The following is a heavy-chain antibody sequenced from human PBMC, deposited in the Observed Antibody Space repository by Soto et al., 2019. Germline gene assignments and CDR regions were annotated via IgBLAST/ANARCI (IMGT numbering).Heavy chain of an antibody. Sequence: SETLSLTCTVSGGSIGSYYWSWIRQPAGKGLEWIGRIYTSGSTNYNPSLKSRVTMSVDTSKNQFSLKLSSVTAADTAVYYCARGHSGYDSSYYGMDVWGQGTTVTVSS. CDR1: GGSIGSYY. CDR3: ARGHSGYDSSYYGMDV. V-gene: IGHV4-4*07. J-gene: IGHJ6*02. CDR2: IYTSGST. D-gene: IGHD5-12*01.